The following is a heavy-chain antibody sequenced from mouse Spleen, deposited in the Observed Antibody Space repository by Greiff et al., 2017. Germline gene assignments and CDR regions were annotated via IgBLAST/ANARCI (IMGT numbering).Heavy chain of an antibody. D-gene: IGHD6-2*01. V-gene: IGHV3-6*01. Sequence: EVQLQESGPGLVKPSQSLSLTCSVTGYSITSGYYWNWIRQFPGNKLEWMGYISYDGSNNYNPSLKNRISITRDTSKNQFFLKLNSVTTEDTATYYCARDPSLGYFDYWGQGTTLTVSS. J-gene: IGHJ2*01. CDR3: ARDPSLGYFDY. CDR2: ISYDGSN. CDR1: GYSITSGYY.